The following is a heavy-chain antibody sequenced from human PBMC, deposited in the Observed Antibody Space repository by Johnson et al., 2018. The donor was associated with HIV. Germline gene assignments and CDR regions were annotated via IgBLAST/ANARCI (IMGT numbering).Heavy chain of an antibody. CDR2: ISGSGGST. J-gene: IGHJ3*02. CDR3: ARDPCTGASCLPGAFDI. V-gene: IGHV3-23*04. Sequence: EVQLVESGGGLVKPGGSLRLSCAASGFTFSDYYMSWIRQAPGKGLEWVSAISGSGGSTYYTDSVKGRFTISRDNSKNTLYLQMNSLRAEDTAVYFCARDPCTGASCLPGAFDIWGQGTLVTVSS. D-gene: IGHD2-15*01. CDR1: GFTFSDYY.